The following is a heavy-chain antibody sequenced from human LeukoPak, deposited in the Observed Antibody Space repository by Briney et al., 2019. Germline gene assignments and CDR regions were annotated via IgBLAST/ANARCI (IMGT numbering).Heavy chain of an antibody. CDR3: ARVPGRGSGSYYRFDP. V-gene: IGHV4-34*01. D-gene: IGHD3-10*01. Sequence: SPSETLSLTCAVYGVSFSGYYWSWIRQPPGKGLEWIGEINHSGSTKYSPSLKTRVTISVDTSNNQFSLKLSSVTAADTAVYYCARVPGRGSGSYYRFDPWGQGTLVTVSS. CDR2: INHSGST. J-gene: IGHJ5*02. CDR1: GVSFSGYY.